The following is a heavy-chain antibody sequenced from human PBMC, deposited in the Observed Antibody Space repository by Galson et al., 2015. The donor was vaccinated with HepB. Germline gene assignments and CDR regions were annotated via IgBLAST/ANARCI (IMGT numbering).Heavy chain of an antibody. CDR2: IYRDGST. V-gene: IGHV3-53*05. CDR1: RFNISNNY. CDR3: ARAAVYGSGSPYYYGMDV. J-gene: IGHJ6*02. D-gene: IGHD3-10*01. Sequence: SLRLSCAASRFNISNNYMSWVRQAPAKGLEWVSLIYRDGSTYYADSVKGRFTISRDKSKNTLNLQMNSLRGEDTAVYYCARAAVYGSGSPYYYGMDVWGQGTTVTVSS.